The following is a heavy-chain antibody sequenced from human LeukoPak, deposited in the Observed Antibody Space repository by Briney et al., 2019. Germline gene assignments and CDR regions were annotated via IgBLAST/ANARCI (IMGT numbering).Heavy chain of an antibody. CDR3: SIFEITLIVVLNS. CDR2: IDYDGRNA. D-gene: IGHD3-22*01. CDR1: GFTFSSSG. Sequence: GGSLRLSCATSGFTFSSSGMHWVRQAPGKGLEWVAFIDYDGRNAFYADSVKGRFTISRDNSKNTLYLQMNSLRPEDTAIYYCSIFEITLIVVLNSWGQGTLVTVSS. J-gene: IGHJ4*02. V-gene: IGHV3-30*02.